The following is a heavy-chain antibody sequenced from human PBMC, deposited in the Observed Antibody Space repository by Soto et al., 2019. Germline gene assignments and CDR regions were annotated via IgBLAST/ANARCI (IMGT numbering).Heavy chain of an antibody. J-gene: IGHJ5*02. CDR2: INPNVGGT. Sequence: QVHLVQSGAEVKKPGASVYVSCKASGYTFTDYYVHWVRQAPGQGLGWMGWINPNVGGTNYARKFQGRPTRTRDTSISTVYMQRTRLGPDDTARYYCARGGREVPRIPYDTWGQGTLVTVSS. D-gene: IGHD3-16*01. V-gene: IGHV1-2*02. CDR1: GYTFTDYY. CDR3: ARGGREVPRIPYDT.